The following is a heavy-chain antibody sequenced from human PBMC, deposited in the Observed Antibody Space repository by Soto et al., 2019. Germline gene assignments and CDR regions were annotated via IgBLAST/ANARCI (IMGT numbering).Heavy chain of an antibody. V-gene: IGHV3-23*01. J-gene: IGHJ3*02. Sequence: PGGSLRLSCAASGFICSSYDMSWVRQAPGKGLEWVSTILVAGSTHYEDSVKGRFTISRDTSKNTVYLQMNSLTAGDTAVYYCAKATATGGGAFDICGQGTMGTVSS. D-gene: IGHD2-8*02. CDR2: ILVAGST. CDR1: GFICSSYD. CDR3: AKATATGGGAFDI.